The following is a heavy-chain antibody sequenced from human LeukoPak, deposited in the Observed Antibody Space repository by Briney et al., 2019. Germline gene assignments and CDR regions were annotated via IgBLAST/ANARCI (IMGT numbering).Heavy chain of an antibody. CDR2: IKSKTDGGTT. CDR1: GFTFSNAW. CDR3: TTARKSYYYDSSGYCRFDY. Sequence: GGSLRLSCAASGFTFSNAWMSWVRQAPGKGLEWVGRIKSKTDGGTTDYAAPVKGRFTISRDDSKNTLYLQMNSLKTEDTAVYYCTTARKSYYYDSSGYCRFDYWGQGTLVTVSS. V-gene: IGHV3-15*01. D-gene: IGHD3-22*01. J-gene: IGHJ4*02.